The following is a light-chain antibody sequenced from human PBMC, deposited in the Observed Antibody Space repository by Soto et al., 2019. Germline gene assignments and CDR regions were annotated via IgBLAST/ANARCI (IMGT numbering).Light chain of an antibody. CDR2: GNR. J-gene: IGLJ2*01. CDR1: SSNLGAGYD. Sequence: QSVLTQPPSVSGAPGQRATISCTGNSSNLGAGYDVHWYQQLPGTAPKLVIYGNRNRPSGVPERFSGSKSGTSASLAITGLKAEDEADYYCCSYAGSSTPFGGGTKVTVL. V-gene: IGLV1-40*01. CDR3: CSYAGSSTP.